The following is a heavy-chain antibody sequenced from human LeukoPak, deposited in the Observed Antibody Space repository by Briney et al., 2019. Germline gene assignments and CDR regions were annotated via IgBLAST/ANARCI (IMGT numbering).Heavy chain of an antibody. V-gene: IGHV4-4*02. Sequence: SETLSHTCAVSGGSISSSNWWSWVRQPPGKGLEWIGEIYHSGSTNYNPSLKSRVTISVDKSKNQFSLKLSSVTAADTAVYYCARRRRYSSSEDFDYWGQGTLVTVSS. CDR3: ARRRRYSSSEDFDY. D-gene: IGHD6-13*01. CDR1: GGSISSSNW. CDR2: IYHSGST. J-gene: IGHJ4*02.